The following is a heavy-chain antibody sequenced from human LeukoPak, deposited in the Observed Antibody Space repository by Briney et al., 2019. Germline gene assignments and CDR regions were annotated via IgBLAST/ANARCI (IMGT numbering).Heavy chain of an antibody. Sequence: PSETLSLTCTVSGGSISSYYWSWIRQPAGKGLEWIGRIYTSGSTNYNPSLKSRVTMSVDTSKNQFSLKLSSVTAADTAVYYCARDREVAAALYYYYMDVWGKGTTDTVSS. CDR2: IYTSGST. J-gene: IGHJ6*03. V-gene: IGHV4-4*07. CDR1: GGSISSYY. D-gene: IGHD6-13*01. CDR3: ARDREVAAALYYYYMDV.